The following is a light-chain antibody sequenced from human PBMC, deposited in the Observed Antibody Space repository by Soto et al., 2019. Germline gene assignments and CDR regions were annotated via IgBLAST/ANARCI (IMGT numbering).Light chain of an antibody. CDR2: DTT. J-gene: IGLJ1*01. CDR3: LLSYNCPYG. Sequence: QAVVTQEPSPTVSPGGTVTLTCGSSTGAVTNGHYPYWFQQKPGQAPRTLIYDTTNRHSWTPARFSGSLLGGKAALTLSGAQPEDEAEYYCLLSYNCPYGFGTGTKAPS. CDR1: TGAVTNGHY. V-gene: IGLV7-46*01.